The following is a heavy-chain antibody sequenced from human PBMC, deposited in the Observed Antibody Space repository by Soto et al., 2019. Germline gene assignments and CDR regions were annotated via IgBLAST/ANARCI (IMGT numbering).Heavy chain of an antibody. CDR1: GFTFNTYP. Sequence: EVKLLQSGGGVVPPGGSLRLSCATSGFTFNTYPMTWVRQAPGKGLEWVSYISKNGIDIYYADSVKGRFTISRDNANNSLFLQMNSLRAEDTAVYYCAPRKSGSFNIGAFDIWGQGTMVTVSS. D-gene: IGHD3-10*01. V-gene: IGHV3-48*04. J-gene: IGHJ3*02. CDR3: APRKSGSFNIGAFDI. CDR2: ISKNGIDI.